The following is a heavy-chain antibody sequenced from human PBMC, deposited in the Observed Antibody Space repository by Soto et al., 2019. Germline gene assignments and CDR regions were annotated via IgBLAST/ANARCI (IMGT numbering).Heavy chain of an antibody. Sequence: SETLSLTCAVYGGFLSESYWTWNRQHPGKGLEWIGEINHVGGTNYNPSLKSRVTMSVDTSQNQFSLRLISATAAYTAMYFCVRIRYQLPSSVLWLDPWGQGTPVTVSS. CDR2: INHVGGT. CDR3: VRIRYQLPSSVLWLDP. D-gene: IGHD3-16*01. V-gene: IGHV4-34*01. J-gene: IGHJ5*02. CDR1: GGFLSESY.